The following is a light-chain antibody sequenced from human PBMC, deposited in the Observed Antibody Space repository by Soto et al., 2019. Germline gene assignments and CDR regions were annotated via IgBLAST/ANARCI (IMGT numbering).Light chain of an antibody. CDR3: QHYNSSSEA. Sequence: DIQMTQSPSTLSGSVGDRVTITCRASQTISSWLAWYQQKPGKAPKLLIYKASTLKSGVPSRFSGSGSGTEFTLTISSLKPDDFPTYYCQHYNSSSEAFGQGTKVDIK. CDR1: QTISSW. J-gene: IGKJ1*01. V-gene: IGKV1-5*03. CDR2: KAS.